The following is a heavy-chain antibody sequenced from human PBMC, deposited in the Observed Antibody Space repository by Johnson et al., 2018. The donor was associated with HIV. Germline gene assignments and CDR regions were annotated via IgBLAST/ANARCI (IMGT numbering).Heavy chain of an antibody. CDR1: GFTFDDYG. D-gene: IGHD3-10*01. J-gene: IGHJ3*02. CDR2: IKSKTDGGTR. V-gene: IGHV3-15*01. Sequence: QLVESGGGVVRPGGSLRLSCAASGFTFDDYGMSWVRQAPGKGLEWVGRIKSKTDGGTRDYAAPVKGRFTIARDDSKNILYLQMNSLKTEDSAVYYCNTDRGYYDIWGQGTMVTVSS. CDR3: NTDRGYYDI.